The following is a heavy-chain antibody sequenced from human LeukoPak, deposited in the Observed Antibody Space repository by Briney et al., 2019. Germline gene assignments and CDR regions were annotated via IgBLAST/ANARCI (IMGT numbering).Heavy chain of an antibody. Sequence: ASVKVSCKASGYTFTGYYMHWVRQATGQGLEWMGWMNPNSGNTGYAQKFQGRVTMTRNTSISTAYMELSSLRSEDTAVYYYARDRPGYYYYYYGMDVWGQGTTVTVSS. CDR1: GYTFTGYY. J-gene: IGHJ6*02. V-gene: IGHV1-8*02. CDR3: ARDRPGYYYYYYGMDV. D-gene: IGHD1-14*01. CDR2: MNPNSGNT.